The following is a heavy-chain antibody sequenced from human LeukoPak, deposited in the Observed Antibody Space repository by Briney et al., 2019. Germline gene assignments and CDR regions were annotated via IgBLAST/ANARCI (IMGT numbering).Heavy chain of an antibody. J-gene: IGHJ4*02. V-gene: IGHV1-2*02. CDR3: ARDRGVSMVRGVINPPLRY. D-gene: IGHD3-10*01. Sequence: ASVKVSCKASGHTFTGYYMHWVRQAPGQGLEWMGWINPNSGGTNYAQKFQGRVTMTRDTSISTAYMELSRLRSDDTAVYYCARDRGVSMVRGVINPPLRYWGQGTLVTVSS. CDR2: INPNSGGT. CDR1: GHTFTGYY.